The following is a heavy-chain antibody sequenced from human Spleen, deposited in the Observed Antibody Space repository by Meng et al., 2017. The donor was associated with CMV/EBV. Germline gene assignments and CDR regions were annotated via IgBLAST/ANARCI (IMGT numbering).Heavy chain of an antibody. CDR3: ARDPYGGYIDY. J-gene: IGHJ4*02. Sequence: GESLKISCAASGFTVSSNYMSWVRQAPRKGPEWVAVIYGDGSTYYADSVKGRFTISRDNSKNTLFLQMNSLRAEDTAVYYCARDPYGGYIDYWGQGTLVTVSS. V-gene: IGHV3-66*02. CDR2: IYGDGST. D-gene: IGHD6-25*01. CDR1: GFTVSSNY.